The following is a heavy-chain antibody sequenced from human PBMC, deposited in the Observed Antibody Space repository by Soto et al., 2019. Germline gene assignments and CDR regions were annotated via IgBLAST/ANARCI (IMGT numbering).Heavy chain of an antibody. V-gene: IGHV4-39*01. Sequence: QLQLQESGPGLVKPSETLSLTCTVSGGSISSSSYYWGWIRQPPGKGLEWIGSIYYSGSTYYNPSLKSRVTISVDTSKNQFSLKLSSVTAADTAGYYCARHAVHSSGFTVYWGQGTLVTVSS. J-gene: IGHJ4*02. D-gene: IGHD6-19*01. CDR3: ARHAVHSSGFTVY. CDR1: GGSISSSSYY. CDR2: IYYSGST.